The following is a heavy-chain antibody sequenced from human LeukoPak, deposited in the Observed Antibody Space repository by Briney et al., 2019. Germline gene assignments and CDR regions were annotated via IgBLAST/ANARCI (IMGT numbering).Heavy chain of an antibody. D-gene: IGHD6-19*01. V-gene: IGHV3-23*01. J-gene: IGHJ4*02. CDR3: AKDLFQWLAHIAGNYFDY. CDR2: ISGSGGST. CDR1: GFTFSSYG. Sequence: PGGSLRLSCAASGFTFSSYGMSWVRQAPGKGLEWVSAISGSGGSTYYADSVKGRFTISRDNSKNRLYVQMKRLRAEDTAVYYCAKDLFQWLAHIAGNYFDYWGQGTLVTVSS.